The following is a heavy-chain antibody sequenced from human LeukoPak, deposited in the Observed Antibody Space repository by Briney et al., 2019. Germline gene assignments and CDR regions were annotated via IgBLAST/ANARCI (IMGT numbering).Heavy chain of an antibody. D-gene: IGHD3-10*01. CDR3: AIYYYGSGSYYRAGDY. CDR1: GFTFSSYA. Sequence: GGSLRLSCAASGFTFSSYAMHWVRQAPGKGLEWVAVIWYDGNNIYYVDSVKGRFTISRDNSKNKLYLQMNSLRAEDTAVYYCAIYYYGSGSYYRAGDYWGQGTLVTVSS. J-gene: IGHJ4*02. V-gene: IGHV3-33*01. CDR2: IWYDGNNI.